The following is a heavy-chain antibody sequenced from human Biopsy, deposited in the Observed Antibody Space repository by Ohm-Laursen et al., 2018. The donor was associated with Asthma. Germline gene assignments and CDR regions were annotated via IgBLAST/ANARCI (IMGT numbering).Heavy chain of an antibody. Sequence: TLFLTCTVSGGSISSGGYWTWIRQPPGEGLEWIGNISHSGSPSSNPPLKSRVTISLDRTKRQFSLKLSSVTAADTALYYCARAQAAQYYYGMDVWGQGTTVIVSS. CDR2: ISHSGSP. J-gene: IGHJ6*02. V-gene: IGHV4-30-2*01. CDR1: GGSISSGGY. D-gene: IGHD6-25*01. CDR3: ARAQAAQYYYGMDV.